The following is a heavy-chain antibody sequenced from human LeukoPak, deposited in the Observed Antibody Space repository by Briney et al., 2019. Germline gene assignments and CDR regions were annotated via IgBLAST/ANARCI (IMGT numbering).Heavy chain of an antibody. CDR1: GFTFSSYA. CDR2: ISGSGGST. CDR3: ARDRGAYYFDTGY. J-gene: IGHJ4*02. D-gene: IGHD3-22*01. V-gene: IGHV3-23*01. Sequence: TGGSLRLSCAASGFTFSSYAMSWVRQAPGKGLEWVSAISGSGGSTYYAGSVKGRFTISRDNSKNTLYLQMNSLRAEDTAVYYCARDRGAYYFDTGYWGQGTLVTVSS.